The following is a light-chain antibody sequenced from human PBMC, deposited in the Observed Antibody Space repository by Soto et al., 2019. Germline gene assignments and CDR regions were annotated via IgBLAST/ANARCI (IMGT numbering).Light chain of an antibody. Sequence: DIQMTHSPSILSASVGDRVTITCRASQSIGSWVAWYQQKPGRAPNLLIHKASHLESGVPSRFSGSGSGTEFTRTIRSLQPGDFATYYCQHYNSYPWTFGQGTRLEIK. CDR1: QSIGSW. J-gene: IGKJ5*01. V-gene: IGKV1-5*03. CDR3: QHYNSYPWT. CDR2: KAS.